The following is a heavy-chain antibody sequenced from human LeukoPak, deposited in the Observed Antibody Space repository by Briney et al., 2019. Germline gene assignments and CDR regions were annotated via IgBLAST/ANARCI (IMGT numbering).Heavy chain of an antibody. V-gene: IGHV3-7*01. CDR1: GFIFSSYW. CDR2: MKQDGSDK. Sequence: GGSLRLSCEASGFIFSSYWMSWVRQAPGKGLEWVANMKQDGSDKYYADSVKGRFTISRDNAKNSLDLQMNSLRVEDTAVYYCARTGAVCHGGSCYYSFDYWGQGTLVTVSS. J-gene: IGHJ4*02. D-gene: IGHD2-15*01. CDR3: ARTGAVCHGGSCYYSFDY.